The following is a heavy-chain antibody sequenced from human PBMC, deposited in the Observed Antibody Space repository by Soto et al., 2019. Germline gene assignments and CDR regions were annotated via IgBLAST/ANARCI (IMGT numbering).Heavy chain of an antibody. D-gene: IGHD6-13*01. CDR1: GGSMSFYY. V-gene: IGHV4-59*08. Sequence: QVQLQESGPGLVKPSETLSLICTVSGGSMSFYYWSWIRQPPGKGLEWIGYIYYSGSTKYSPSLKSRVTISVDTSKNQFSLKLSSVTAADTAVYYCARPNSSSWHHDAFDIWGQGTMVTVSS. CDR3: ARPNSSSWHHDAFDI. CDR2: IYYSGST. J-gene: IGHJ3*02.